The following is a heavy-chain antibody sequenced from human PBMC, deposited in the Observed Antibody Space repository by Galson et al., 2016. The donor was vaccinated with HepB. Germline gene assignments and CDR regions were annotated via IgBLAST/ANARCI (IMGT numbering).Heavy chain of an antibody. Sequence: ETLSLTCAVYGGSLSGYYWSWIRQPPGKGLEWVSSISGSGGSTHYADSVKGRFTISRDNSKNTLYLQMNSLRAEDTAVYYCAKEGYVLDIVVVPVHYWGQGTLVTVSS. J-gene: IGHJ4*02. CDR1: GGSLSGYY. CDR3: AKEGYVLDIVVVPVHY. V-gene: IGHV3-23*01. CDR2: ISGSGGST. D-gene: IGHD2-2*03.